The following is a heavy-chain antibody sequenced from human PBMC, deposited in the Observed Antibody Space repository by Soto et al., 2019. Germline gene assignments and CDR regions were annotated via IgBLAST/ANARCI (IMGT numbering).Heavy chain of an antibody. J-gene: IGHJ5*02. CDR3: ARVVGALGRWFDP. D-gene: IGHD1-26*01. CDR1: GYNFNSYT. Sequence: QVQLVQSGAEVKKPGASVKVSCKASGYNFNSYTISWVRQAPGQGLEWMGRISAYNGNTNYAQKLQGRVTMTTDTSTSTAYMELRSLRSDATAVYHCARVVGALGRWFDPWGQGTLVTVSS. V-gene: IGHV1-18*01. CDR2: ISAYNGNT.